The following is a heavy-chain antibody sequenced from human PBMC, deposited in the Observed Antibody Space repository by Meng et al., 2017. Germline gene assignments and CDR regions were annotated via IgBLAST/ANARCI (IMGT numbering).Heavy chain of an antibody. CDR1: GYTFTDYY. Sequence: VRLGTSGVEVKNPGASVKVPCQASGYTFTDYYLHWVRPAPGQGLEWMGWINPHSGGTYFAQNFQGRVTLTSDTSISTAYMELSRLRSDDTAMYYCARRVAVAGNTSRVRWFDPWGQGTLVTVSS. D-gene: IGHD6-19*01. J-gene: IGHJ5*02. CDR2: INPHSGGT. CDR3: ARRVAVAGNTSRVRWFDP. V-gene: IGHV1-2*02.